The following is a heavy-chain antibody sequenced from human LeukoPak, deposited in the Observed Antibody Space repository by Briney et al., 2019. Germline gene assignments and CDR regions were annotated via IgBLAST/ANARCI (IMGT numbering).Heavy chain of an antibody. CDR1: GVFVRNYA. CDR2: ISWDSTET. Sequence: AGSLRLSCTASGVFVRNYAMTWLRQPPPEKVQEVLRISWDSTETFYAASVKGRFTISRDNSKNTHYLQMSSLSAEDTGIYYCAKGGHYSFFDYWGQGTLVTVSS. D-gene: IGHD4-11*01. V-gene: IGHV3-23*01. J-gene: IGHJ4*02. CDR3: AKGGHYSFFDY.